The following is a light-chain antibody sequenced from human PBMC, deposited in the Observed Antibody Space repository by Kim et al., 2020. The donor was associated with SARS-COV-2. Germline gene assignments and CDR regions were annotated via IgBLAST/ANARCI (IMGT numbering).Light chain of an antibody. V-gene: IGLV2-18*02. CDR1: NSDLGDYNR. Sequence: QSALTQPPSVSGSPGQSVTISCTGSNSDLGDYNRVSWYQQSPGTAPKVIIYEVRNRPSGVPDRFSGSKSGNTAFLTISSLQAEDEADYYCSSATRTRTYVFGGGTKVTVL. CDR3: SSATRTRTYV. J-gene: IGLJ3*02. CDR2: EVR.